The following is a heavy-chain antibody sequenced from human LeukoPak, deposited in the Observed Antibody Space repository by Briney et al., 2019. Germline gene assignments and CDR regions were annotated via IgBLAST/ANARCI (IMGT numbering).Heavy chain of an antibody. V-gene: IGHV1-2*02. J-gene: IGHJ4*02. CDR2: MNPNSGGT. CDR1: GYTFTSYD. CDR3: ARGLEYQLLTFDY. D-gene: IGHD2-2*01. Sequence: ASVKVSCKASGYTFTSYDINWVRQATGQGLEWLGWMNPNSGGTNYAQKFQGRVTMTRDTSISTAYMELSRLRSDDTAVYYCARGLEYQLLTFDYWGQGTLVTVSS.